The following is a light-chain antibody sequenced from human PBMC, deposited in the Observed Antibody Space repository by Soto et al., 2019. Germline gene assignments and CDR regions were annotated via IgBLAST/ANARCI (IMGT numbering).Light chain of an antibody. Sequence: DIQMTQAPSTLSASVGDRVTITCRASQSISSWLAWYQQKPGKAPKLLIYKASSLESGVPSRFSVSGFVTEFTLTISSLQPDDFATYYCQQYNSYPWTFGQGTKVEIK. V-gene: IGKV1-5*03. CDR3: QQYNSYPWT. J-gene: IGKJ1*01. CDR2: KAS. CDR1: QSISSW.